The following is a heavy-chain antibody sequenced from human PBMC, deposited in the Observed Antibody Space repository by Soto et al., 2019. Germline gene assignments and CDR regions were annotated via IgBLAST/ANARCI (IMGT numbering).Heavy chain of an antibody. D-gene: IGHD6-13*01. CDR3: ARERGGWIAAAGYYYYYYGMDV. CDR1: GFTFSSYA. CDR2: ISYGGSNK. Sequence: GGSLRLSCAASGFTFSSYAMHWVRQAPGKGLEWVAVISYGGSNKYYADSVKGRFTISRDNSKNTLYLQMNSLRAEDTAVYYCARERGGWIAAAGYYYYYYGMDVWGQGTTVTVSS. J-gene: IGHJ6*02. V-gene: IGHV3-30-3*01.